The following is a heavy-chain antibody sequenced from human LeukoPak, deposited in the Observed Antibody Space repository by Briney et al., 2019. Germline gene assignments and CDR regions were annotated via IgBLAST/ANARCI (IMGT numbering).Heavy chain of an antibody. J-gene: IGHJ6*03. V-gene: IGHV1-69*05. CDR2: IIPIFGTP. CDR3: ARVDRYHFYLDV. Sequence: MGGIIPIFGTPNYAQKFQGRVKVTTDDATGTAYMELSSLMSEDTAIYYCARVDRYHFYLDVWGKGTPVTVSS.